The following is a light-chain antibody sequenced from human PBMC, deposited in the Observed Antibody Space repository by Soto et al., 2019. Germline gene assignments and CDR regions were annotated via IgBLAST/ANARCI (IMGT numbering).Light chain of an antibody. CDR2: TGS. Sequence: DIQMTQSPSSVSASVGDRVTITCRASQAIDSWLAWYQQKPGEAPKLLIFTGSLLHSGVPPRFSGSGSGTEFTLTISSLQSEDFAVYYCQQYNNWPITFGQGTRLEIK. V-gene: IGKV1-12*01. J-gene: IGKJ5*01. CDR1: QAIDSW. CDR3: QQYNNWPIT.